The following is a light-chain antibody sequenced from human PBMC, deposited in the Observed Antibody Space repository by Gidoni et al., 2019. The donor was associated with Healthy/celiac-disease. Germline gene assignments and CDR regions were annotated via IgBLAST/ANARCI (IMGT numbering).Light chain of an antibody. V-gene: IGKV3-11*01. CDR3: QQRSNWPPLT. CDR1: QSVSSY. Sequence: DIVLTHSPATLSLSPGERATLSCRASQSVSSYLAWYQQKPGQAPRLLIYDASNRATGIPARFSGSGSGTDCTLTISSLEPEDFAVYYCQQRSNWPPLTFGGGTKVEIK. CDR2: DAS. J-gene: IGKJ4*01.